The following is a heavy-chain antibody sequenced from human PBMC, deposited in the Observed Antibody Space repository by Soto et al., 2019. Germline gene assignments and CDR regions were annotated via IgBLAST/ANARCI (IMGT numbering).Heavy chain of an antibody. Sequence: GSLRLSCAASGFTFSSYAMSWVRQAPGKGLEWVSAISGSGGSTYYADSVKGRFTISRDNSKNTLYLQMNSLRAEDTAVYYCAKGGLLLWFGELSLDYYYYMDVWGKGT. CDR2: ISGSGGST. D-gene: IGHD3-10*01. V-gene: IGHV3-23*01. CDR1: GFTFSSYA. CDR3: AKGGLLLWFGELSLDYYYYMDV. J-gene: IGHJ6*03.